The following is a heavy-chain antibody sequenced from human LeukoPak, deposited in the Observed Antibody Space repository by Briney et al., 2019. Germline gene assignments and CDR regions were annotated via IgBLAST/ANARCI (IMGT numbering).Heavy chain of an antibody. J-gene: IGHJ4*02. Sequence: GSSLRLSCAASGFTFSNYDMHWVRQAPGKGLEWVAVISYDGTNKYHADSVKGRFTISRDNSKSTLYLQMNSLRAEDTAVYYCAKESDFVYWGQGTLVTVSS. CDR1: GFTFSNYD. CDR2: ISYDGTNK. V-gene: IGHV3-30*18. D-gene: IGHD3-3*01. CDR3: AKESDFVY.